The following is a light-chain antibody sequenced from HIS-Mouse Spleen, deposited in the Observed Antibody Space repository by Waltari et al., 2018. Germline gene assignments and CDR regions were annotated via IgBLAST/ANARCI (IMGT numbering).Light chain of an antibody. J-gene: IGKJ2*01. CDR2: GAS. Sequence: PATLSVSPGERATLSCRASQSVSSNLAWYQQKPGQAPRLLIYGASTRATGIPARFSGSGSGTDFTLTISSLQAEDVAVYYCQQYYSTPYTFGQGTKLEIK. CDR3: QQYYSTPYT. V-gene: IGKV3-15*01. CDR1: QSVSSN.